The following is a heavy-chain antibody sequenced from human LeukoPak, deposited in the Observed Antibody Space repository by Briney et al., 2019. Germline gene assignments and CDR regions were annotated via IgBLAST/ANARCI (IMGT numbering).Heavy chain of an antibody. CDR2: TRNKANSYTT. Sequence: PGGSLRLSCAASGFTFSDHYMDWVRQAPGKGLEWVGRTRNKANSYTTEYAASVKGRFTISRDDSKNSLYLQMNSLRAEDTAVYYCARDPQYYYGSGYYFDYWGQGTLVTVSS. J-gene: IGHJ4*02. D-gene: IGHD3-10*01. CDR3: ARDPQYYYGSGYYFDY. CDR1: GFTFSDHY. V-gene: IGHV3-72*01.